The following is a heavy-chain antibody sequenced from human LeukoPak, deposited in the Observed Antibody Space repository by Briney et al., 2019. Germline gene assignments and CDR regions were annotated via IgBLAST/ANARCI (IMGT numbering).Heavy chain of an antibody. J-gene: IGHJ4*02. D-gene: IGHD2-8*02. CDR2: IYTSGST. CDR1: GGSISSGSYY. CDR3: ARGPLWYYFDY. Sequence: PSETLSLTCTVSGGSISSGSYYWSWIRQPAGKGLEWIGRIYTSGSTNYNPSLKSRVTISVDTPKNQFSLKLSSVTAADTAVYYCARGPLWYYFDYWGQGTLVTVSS. V-gene: IGHV4-61*02.